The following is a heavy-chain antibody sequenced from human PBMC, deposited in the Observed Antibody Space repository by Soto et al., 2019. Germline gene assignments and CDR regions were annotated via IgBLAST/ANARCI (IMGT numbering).Heavy chain of an antibody. V-gene: IGHV3-33*01. Sequence: GGSLRLSCAASGFTFSSYGMPWVRQPPGEGLQWVTRIWYDGNNKDYVDYVKGRFTISRDNYKNMVYLQMDSLRAEDTAVYYCAREIDAAMGGGFDLWGQGTLVTVSS. J-gene: IGHJ4*02. D-gene: IGHD5-18*01. CDR2: IWYDGNNK. CDR1: GFTFSSYG. CDR3: AREIDAAMGGGFDL.